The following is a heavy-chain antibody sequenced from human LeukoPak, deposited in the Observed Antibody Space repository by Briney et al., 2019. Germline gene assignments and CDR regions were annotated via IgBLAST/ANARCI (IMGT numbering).Heavy chain of an antibody. CDR2: IYPGDSDT. V-gene: IGHV5-51*01. CDR3: ALTTGGPYPSYGMDV. CDR1: GYSFTSYW. J-gene: IGHJ6*02. D-gene: IGHD4/OR15-4a*01. Sequence: EESLKISCKGSGYSFTSYWIGWVRQMPGKGLEWMGIIYPGDSDTRYSPSFQGQVTISADKSISTAYLQWSSLKASDTAMYYCALTTGGPYPSYGMDVWGQGTTVTVSS.